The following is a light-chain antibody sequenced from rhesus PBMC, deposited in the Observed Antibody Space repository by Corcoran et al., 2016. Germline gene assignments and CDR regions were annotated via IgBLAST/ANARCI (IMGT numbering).Light chain of an antibody. Sequence: DIQMTQSPASLSASVGDRVTMTCRASQDIVYWLAWYQQKPGKAPKLLIYKASSLQSGVPSRFSGSGAGTDFKLTSSGRQPEDFATYYCQQYNSAITFGGGTKVEIK. V-gene: IGKV1-21*01. CDR3: QQYNSAIT. CDR2: KAS. J-gene: IGKJ4*01. CDR1: QDIVYW.